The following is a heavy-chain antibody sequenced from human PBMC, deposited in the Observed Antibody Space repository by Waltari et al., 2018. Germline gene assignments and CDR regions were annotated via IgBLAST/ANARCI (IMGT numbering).Heavy chain of an antibody. J-gene: IGHJ5*02. V-gene: IGHV3-23*04. D-gene: IGHD3-10*01. CDR1: GFTFSSYA. CDR2: LSGSGGST. Sequence: EVQLVESGGGLVQPGGSLRLSCAASGFTFSSYAMSWVRQAPGKGLEWVSALSGSGGSTYYEDSVKSRFTISRYNSKNTLYLQMNSLRAEDTAVYYCALLWFGRAPFDPWGQGTLVTVSS. CDR3: ALLWFGRAPFDP.